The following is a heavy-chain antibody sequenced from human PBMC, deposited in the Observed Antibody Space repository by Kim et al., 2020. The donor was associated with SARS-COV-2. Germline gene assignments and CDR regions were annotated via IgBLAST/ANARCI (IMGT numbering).Heavy chain of an antibody. D-gene: IGHD2-15*01. CDR1: GYTFTSYY. CDR3: ARDLVGCSGGSCYFRMDV. V-gene: IGHV1-46*01. J-gene: IGHJ6*02. Sequence: ASVKVSCKASGYTFTSYYMHWVRQAPGQGLEWMGIINPSVGSTSYAQKFQGRVTMTRDTSTSTVYMELSRLRSEDTAVYYCARDLVGCSGGSCYFRMDVWGQGTTVTVSS. CDR2: INPSVGST.